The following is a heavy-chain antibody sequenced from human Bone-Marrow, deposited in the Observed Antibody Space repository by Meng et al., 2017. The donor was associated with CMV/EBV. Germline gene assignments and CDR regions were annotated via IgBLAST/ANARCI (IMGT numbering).Heavy chain of an antibody. V-gene: IGHV1-2*02. Sequence: ASVKVSCKTSGYSFTAYHIHWVRQAPGHGLEWVGWIYGETGDTNYAQRFQGRVTMTRDTSISTAYMELSRLRSDDTAVYYCARGATGYSSLNWFDPWGQGTRVTGYS. CDR1: GYSFTAYH. CDR3: ARGATGYSSLNWFDP. D-gene: IGHD6-13*01. J-gene: IGHJ5*02. CDR2: IYGETGDT.